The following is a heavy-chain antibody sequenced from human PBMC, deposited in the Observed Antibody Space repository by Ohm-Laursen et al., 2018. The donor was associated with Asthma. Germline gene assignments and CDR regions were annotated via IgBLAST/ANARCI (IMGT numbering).Heavy chain of an antibody. CDR2: GGSYYDGGLK. CDR1: GFTFRSYA. J-gene: IGHJ6*02. Sequence: SLRLSCAASGFTFRSYAMHWVRQAPGKGLEWVAVGGSYYDGGLKYYADSVNGRFTVSRDDSKNTLYLQMNSLRPDDTAVYYCAREVRVLRFLEWPLRDVWGQGTTVTVSS. CDR3: AREVRVLRFLEWPLRDV. V-gene: IGHV3-30-3*01. D-gene: IGHD3-3*01.